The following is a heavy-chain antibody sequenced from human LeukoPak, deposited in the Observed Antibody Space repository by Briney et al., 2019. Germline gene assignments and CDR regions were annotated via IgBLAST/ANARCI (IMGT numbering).Heavy chain of an antibody. J-gene: IGHJ4*02. Sequence: SVKVSCKASGGTFSSYAISWVRQAPGQGLEWMGRIIPILGIANYAQKLQGRVTMTTDTSTSTAYMELRSLRSDDTAVYYCALRSQKRDYWGQGTLVTVSS. CDR2: IIPILGIA. V-gene: IGHV1-69*04. CDR1: GGTFSSYA. CDR3: ALRSQKRDY.